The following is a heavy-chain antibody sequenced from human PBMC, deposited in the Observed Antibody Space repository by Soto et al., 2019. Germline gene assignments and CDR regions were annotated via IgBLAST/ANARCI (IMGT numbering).Heavy chain of an antibody. CDR2: MHHTQGT. Sequence: SETLSLTCSFSCASISSYYWTWIRPPPGGGLEWIGYMHHTQGTNDNPTLRGRVHMSIDTSMNQFSLRLTSVTAADTAVYYCARVPFVGYFDWLDPWGHGTLVTVSS. V-gene: IGHV4-59*01. J-gene: IGHJ5*02. CDR1: CASISSYY. D-gene: IGHD3-9*01. CDR3: ARVPFVGYFDWLDP.